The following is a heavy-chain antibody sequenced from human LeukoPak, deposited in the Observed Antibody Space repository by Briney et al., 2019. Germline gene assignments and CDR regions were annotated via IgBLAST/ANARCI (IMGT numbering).Heavy chain of an antibody. D-gene: IGHD1-26*01. CDR3: ARYRGTRGYLP. CDR1: GFTFSSYS. CDR2: ISTSSSTI. Sequence: GGSLRLSCAASGFTFSSYSMNWVRQAPGKGLEWVSYISTSSSTIHYADSVKGRFTISRDNAKNSLSLQMNSLRAEDTAVYYCARYRGTRGYLPWGEGTLVTVSS. J-gene: IGHJ5*02. V-gene: IGHV3-48*01.